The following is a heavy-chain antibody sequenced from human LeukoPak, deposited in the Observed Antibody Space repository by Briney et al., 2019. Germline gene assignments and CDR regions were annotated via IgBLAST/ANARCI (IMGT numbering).Heavy chain of an antibody. CDR3: AREGGGGDFDY. CDR2: IYYSGST. CDR1: GGSISSGGYY. Sequence: SETLSLTCTVAGGSISSGGYYWSWIRQHPGKGLEWIGYIYYSGSTYYNPSLKSRVTISADTSKNQFSLKLSSVTAADTAVYYCAREGGGGDFDYWGQGTLVTVSS. J-gene: IGHJ4*02. V-gene: IGHV4-31*03. D-gene: IGHD2-15*01.